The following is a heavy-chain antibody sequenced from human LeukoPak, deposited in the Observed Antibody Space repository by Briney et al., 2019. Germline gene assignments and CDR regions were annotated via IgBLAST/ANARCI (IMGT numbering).Heavy chain of an antibody. Sequence: GGSLRLSCAASGDTFSSYSMNWVRQAPGKGLEWVSSISSSSSYIYYADSVKGRFTISSDNARNSLYLQMNSLRAEDTAVYYCVSVGYCSSSTCRNYFDYWGQGTLVTVSS. V-gene: IGHV3-21*01. CDR3: VSVGYCSSSTCRNYFDY. CDR2: ISSSSSYI. D-gene: IGHD2-2*01. CDR1: GDTFSSYS. J-gene: IGHJ4*02.